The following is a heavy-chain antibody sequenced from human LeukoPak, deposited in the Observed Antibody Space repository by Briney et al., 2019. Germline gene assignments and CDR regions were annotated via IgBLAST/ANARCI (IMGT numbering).Heavy chain of an antibody. V-gene: IGHV4-4*07. J-gene: IGHJ4*02. D-gene: IGHD2-15*01. CDR1: GASINSHY. CDR3: ARALNPLPGTYYFDY. Sequence: SETLSLTCSVSGASINSHYWTWIRQPAGKGLEWIGRIYISGSTNYSPSLKSRVTMSVDTSKNRFSLNLISVTAADTAVYYCARALNPLPGTYYFDYWGQGILVTVSS. CDR2: IYISGST.